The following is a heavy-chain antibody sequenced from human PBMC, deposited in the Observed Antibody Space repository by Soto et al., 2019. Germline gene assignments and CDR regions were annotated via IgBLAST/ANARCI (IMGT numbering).Heavy chain of an antibody. V-gene: IGHV3-33*01. CDR1: GFTFRQYG. J-gene: IGHJ3*01. D-gene: IGHD3-16*01. CDR2: IVYDGTEQ. Sequence: QVQLVESGGGVFQPGTSLRLSCAASGFTFRQYGMHWGRQAPGKGLEWVAVIVYDGTEQYYADSVQGRFAISRDNPGNMVYLQMNSLRAEDTGVYYCVRGWGSLVHLGCLDFWGQGTRVVVSS. CDR3: VRGWGSLVHLGCLDF.